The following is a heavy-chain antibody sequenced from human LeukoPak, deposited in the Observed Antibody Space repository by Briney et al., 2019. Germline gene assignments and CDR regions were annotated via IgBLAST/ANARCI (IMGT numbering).Heavy chain of an antibody. CDR3: TTETDSSGWSHYGMDV. Sequence: GGSPRLSCAASGFTFSNAWMSWVRQAPGKGLEWVGRIKSKTDGGTTDYAAPVKGRFTISRDDSKNTLYLQMNSLKTEDTAVYYCTTETDSSGWSHYGMDVWGQGTTVTVSS. D-gene: IGHD6-19*01. V-gene: IGHV3-15*01. J-gene: IGHJ6*02. CDR2: IKSKTDGGTT. CDR1: GFTFSNAW.